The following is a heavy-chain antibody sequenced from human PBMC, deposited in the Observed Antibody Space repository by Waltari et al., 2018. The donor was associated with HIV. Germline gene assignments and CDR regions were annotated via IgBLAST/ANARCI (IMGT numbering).Heavy chain of an antibody. V-gene: IGHV1-2*02. J-gene: IGHJ4*02. CDR2: INPNSGGT. Sequence: QVQLVQSGAEVKKPGASVKVSCTASGYTFTGYYIHWVRQAPGQGLEWMGWINPNSGGTNYAQKLQGRVTMTRDTSISTAYMELSRLRSDDTAVYYCARTFLYCSGGTCYFDYWGQGTLVTVSS. D-gene: IGHD2-15*01. CDR1: GYTFTGYY. CDR3: ARTFLYCSGGTCYFDY.